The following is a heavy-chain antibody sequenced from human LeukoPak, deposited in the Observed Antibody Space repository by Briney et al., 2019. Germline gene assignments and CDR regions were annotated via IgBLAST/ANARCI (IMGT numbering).Heavy chain of an antibody. V-gene: IGHV3-7*01. CDR3: ARDRDDYGDFDAFDI. D-gene: IGHD4-17*01. J-gene: IGHJ3*02. Sequence: GGSLRLSCAASGFTFSSYSMNWVRQAPGKGLEWVANIKQDGSEKYYVDSVKGRFTISRDNAKNSLYLQMNSLRAEDTAVYYCARDRDDYGDFDAFDIWGQGTMVTVSS. CDR2: IKQDGSEK. CDR1: GFTFSSYS.